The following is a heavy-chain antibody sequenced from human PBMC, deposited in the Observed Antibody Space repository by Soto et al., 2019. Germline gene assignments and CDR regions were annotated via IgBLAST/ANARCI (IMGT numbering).Heavy chain of an antibody. V-gene: IGHV3-21*01. CDR1: GFTFGSYT. J-gene: IGHJ4*02. CDR2: ISASSSQI. Sequence: EVQLVESGGGLVKPGRSLRLSCTAAGFTFGSYTINWVRQAPGKGLEWVSSISASSSQIYYADSVKGRFTISRDNAKNSLYLQMNSLSAEDTAVYYCARGTGYFDYWGQGTLVNVSS. D-gene: IGHD1-1*01. CDR3: ARGTGYFDY.